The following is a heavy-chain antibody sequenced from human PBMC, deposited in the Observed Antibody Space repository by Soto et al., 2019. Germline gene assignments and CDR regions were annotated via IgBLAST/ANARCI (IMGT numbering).Heavy chain of an antibody. CDR2: IWYDGSNK. Sequence: QVQLVESGGGVVQPGRSLRLSCAASGFTFSSYGMHWVRQAPGKGLEWVAVIWYDGSNKYYADSVKGRLTISRDNSKNTLYLQMNSLRAEDTAVYYCARDEMIVAGYFDYWGQGTLVTVSS. CDR3: ARDEMIVAGYFDY. J-gene: IGHJ4*02. V-gene: IGHV3-33*01. D-gene: IGHD3-22*01. CDR1: GFTFSSYG.